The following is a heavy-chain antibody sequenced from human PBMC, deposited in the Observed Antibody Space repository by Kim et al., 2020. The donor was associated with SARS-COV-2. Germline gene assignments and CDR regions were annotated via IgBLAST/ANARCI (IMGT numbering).Heavy chain of an antibody. J-gene: IGHJ4*02. Sequence: STYYNPSLKSRVTISVDTSKNQFSLKLSTVTAADTAVYYCARGTVPAHDYWGQGTLVTVSS. D-gene: IGHD2-2*01. CDR2: ST. V-gene: IGHV4-39*07. CDR3: ARGTVPAHDY.